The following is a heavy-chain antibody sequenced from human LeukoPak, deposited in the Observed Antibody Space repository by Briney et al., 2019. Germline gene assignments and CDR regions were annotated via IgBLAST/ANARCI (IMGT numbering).Heavy chain of an antibody. J-gene: IGHJ6*03. V-gene: IGHV4-61*02. D-gene: IGHD5-18*01. CDR3: ARDPGYSFRSDYYYYMDL. CDR1: GGSISSGSYY. Sequence: SETLSLTCTVSGGSISSGSYYWSWIRQPAGKGLEWIVRIYTSGSTNYHPSLKTRLTLPVNTSKTQFSLKLTAVTPAAPPFTPCARDPGYSFRSDYYYYMDLWGKGTTVTVSS. CDR2: IYTSGST.